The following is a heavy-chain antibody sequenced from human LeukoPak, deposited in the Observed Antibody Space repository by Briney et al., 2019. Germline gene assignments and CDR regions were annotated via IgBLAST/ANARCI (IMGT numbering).Heavy chain of an antibody. CDR2: IHYSGST. CDR1: GGSISSYY. D-gene: IGHD3-22*01. J-gene: IGHJ5*02. V-gene: IGHV4-59*01. Sequence: TSETLSLTCTVSGGSISSYYWSWIRQPPGKGLEWIGYIHYSGSTNYNPSLKSRVTISVDTSKNQFSLKLSSVTAADTAVYYCARGSWYYYDSSGSVWFDPWGQGTLVTVSS. CDR3: ARGSWYYYDSSGSVWFDP.